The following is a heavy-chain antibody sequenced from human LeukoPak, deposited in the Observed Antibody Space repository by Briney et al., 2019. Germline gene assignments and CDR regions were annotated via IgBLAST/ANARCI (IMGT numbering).Heavy chain of an antibody. CDR2: INSNGGST. CDR1: GFTFSSYA. Sequence: GGSLRLSCSASGFTFSSYAMHWVRQAPWRGLEYVSAINSNGGSTYYADSVKGRFTISRDNSKNTLYLQMSSLRPEDTAVYYCVRVDWLLYVLDYWGQGTLVTVSS. CDR3: VRVDWLLYVLDY. D-gene: IGHD3/OR15-3a*01. V-gene: IGHV3-64D*06. J-gene: IGHJ4*02.